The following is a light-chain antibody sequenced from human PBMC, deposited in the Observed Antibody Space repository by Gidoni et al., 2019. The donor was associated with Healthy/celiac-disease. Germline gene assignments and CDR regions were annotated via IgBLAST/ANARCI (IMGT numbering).Light chain of an antibody. Sequence: EIELTQSPGTLSLSPGERATLSCRASQSVSSSYLAWYQQKPGQAPRLLIYGASSRATGIPDRFSGSGSGTDFTLTISRLEPEDLAVYYCQQYGSSPLTFGGGTKVEIK. V-gene: IGKV3-20*01. CDR1: QSVSSSY. J-gene: IGKJ4*01. CDR2: GAS. CDR3: QQYGSSPLT.